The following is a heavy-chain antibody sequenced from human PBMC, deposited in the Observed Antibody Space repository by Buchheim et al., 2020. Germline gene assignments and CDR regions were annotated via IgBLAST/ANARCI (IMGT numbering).Heavy chain of an antibody. V-gene: IGHV3-7*01. J-gene: IGHJ3*02. CDR3: ARDPTWGAYDM. CDR1: GFTFSTYW. Sequence: EVRLVESGGDLVQPEGSLRLSCAASGFTFSTYWMTWVRQTPGQGLEWVANIKPDGSGKYYADSVKGRFTISRDNAENSLFLQMNSLRAEDTALYYCARDPTWGAYDMWGQGT. D-gene: IGHD3-16*01. CDR2: IKPDGSGK.